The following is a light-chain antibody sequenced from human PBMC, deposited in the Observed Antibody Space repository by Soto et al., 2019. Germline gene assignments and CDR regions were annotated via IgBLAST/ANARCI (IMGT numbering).Light chain of an antibody. CDR2: AAS. CDR1: QSSSSY. J-gene: IGKJ1*01. CDR3: QQSYSTPPT. V-gene: IGKV1-39*01. Sequence: DIQMTQSPSSLSASVRDRVTITCRASQSSSSYLNWYQQKPGKAPKPLIYAASSLQSGVPSRFSGSGSGTDFTLTISSLQPEDFATYYCQQSYSTPPTFGQGTKVEIK.